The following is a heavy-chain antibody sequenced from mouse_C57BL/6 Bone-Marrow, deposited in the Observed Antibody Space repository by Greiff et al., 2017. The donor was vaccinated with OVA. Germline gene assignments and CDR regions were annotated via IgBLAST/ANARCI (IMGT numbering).Heavy chain of an antibody. CDR1: GFNIKDDY. Sequence: VQLQQSGAELVRPGASVKLSCTASGFNIKDDYMHWVKQRPEQGLEWIGWLDPENGDTEYASKFQGKATITADTSSNTAYLQLSSLTSEDTAVDYCTYGNYDWFAYWGQGTLVTVSA. CDR3: TYGNYDWFAY. CDR2: LDPENGDT. V-gene: IGHV14-4*01. D-gene: IGHD2-1*01. J-gene: IGHJ3*01.